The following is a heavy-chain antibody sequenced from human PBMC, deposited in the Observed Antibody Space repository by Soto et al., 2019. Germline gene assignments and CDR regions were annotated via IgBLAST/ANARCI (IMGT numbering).Heavy chain of an antibody. D-gene: IGHD4-4*01. V-gene: IGHV3-23*01. CDR2: IIASGGST. CDR1: GFTFSNYA. J-gene: IGHJ2*01. CDR3: AKAPVPDYTAYGSCVFEL. Sequence: EVHLLESGGGLVQPGGSLRLSCAASGFTFSNYAMSWVRQAPGKGLEWVSAIIASGGSTYYADSVKSRFTISRDNSKNTRYLQMNSLRAEDTAVFYCAKAPVPDYTAYGSCVFELWGRGTLVTVSS.